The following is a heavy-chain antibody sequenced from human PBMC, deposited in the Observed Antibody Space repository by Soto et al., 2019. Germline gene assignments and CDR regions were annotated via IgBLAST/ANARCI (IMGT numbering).Heavy chain of an antibody. Sequence: QVQLVQSGAEVKKPGASVKVSCKASGYTFTSYVISWVRQAPGQGLEWMGWISAYNGNTNYAQKLQGGVTMTTDTSTSTAYMELRTLRSNDTAVYSWARLHYYGSGSYGGYYYGMDVWGQGTTVTVSS. CDR1: GYTFTSYV. D-gene: IGHD3-10*01. J-gene: IGHJ6*02. V-gene: IGHV1-18*01. CDR3: ARLHYYGSGSYGGYYYGMDV. CDR2: ISAYNGNT.